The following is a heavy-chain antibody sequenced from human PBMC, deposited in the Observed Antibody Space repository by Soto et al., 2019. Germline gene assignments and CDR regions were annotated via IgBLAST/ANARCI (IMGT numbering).Heavy chain of an antibody. J-gene: IGHJ4*02. V-gene: IGHV3-9*01. Sequence: DVQLVESGGGLVQPGRSLRLSCAASGFTFDDYAMHWVRQAPGKGLEWVSGISWNSGSIGYADSVKGRFTISRDNAKNSLYLQMNSLRAEDTALYYCAKDISQTTVTNVFDYWGQGTLVTVSS. CDR1: GFTFDDYA. CDR3: AKDISQTTVTNVFDY. CDR2: ISWNSGSI. D-gene: IGHD4-17*01.